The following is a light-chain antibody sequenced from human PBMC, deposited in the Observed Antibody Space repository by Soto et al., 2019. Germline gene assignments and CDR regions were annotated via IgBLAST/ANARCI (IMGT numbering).Light chain of an antibody. CDR2: GAS. CDR1: QSVSSN. Sequence: EIVMTQSPATLSVFPGERATLSCRASQSVSSNLAWYQQKPGQAPRLLIHGASTRATGIPARFSGSGSGTEFTLTISRLQSEDFAVYYCQQYNNWPPWTFGQGTKVDIK. J-gene: IGKJ1*01. CDR3: QQYNNWPPWT. V-gene: IGKV3-15*01.